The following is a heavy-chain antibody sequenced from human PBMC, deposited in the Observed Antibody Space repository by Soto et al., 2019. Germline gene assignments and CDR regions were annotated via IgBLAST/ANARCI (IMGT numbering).Heavy chain of an antibody. Sequence: SETLSLTCTVSGASIKSYYWNWMRQPPGKGLEWIGNMYYSGTTNYNPSLQSRVTLSVDTSKNQFSLKLTSVPAADTAVYYRAAAYDYWGQGTLVTVSS. D-gene: IGHD2-15*01. CDR1: GASIKSYY. CDR3: AAAYDY. CDR2: MYYSGTT. J-gene: IGHJ4*02. V-gene: IGHV4-59*01.